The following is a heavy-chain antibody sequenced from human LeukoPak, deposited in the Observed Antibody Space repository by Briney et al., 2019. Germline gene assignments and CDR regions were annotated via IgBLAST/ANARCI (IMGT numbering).Heavy chain of an antibody. Sequence: GGSLRLSCAGSGFSFSNYWMTWVRQAPGKGLEWVANIKPDGREKDYVDSVKGRFIISRDNTNNSLYLQMNSLRAEDTAVYYCTRDLVIVTSSSEYCGQGTLVTVSS. V-gene: IGHV3-7*01. CDR2: IKPDGREK. CDR1: GFSFSNYW. J-gene: IGHJ4*02. CDR3: TRDLVIVTSSSEY. D-gene: IGHD6-13*01.